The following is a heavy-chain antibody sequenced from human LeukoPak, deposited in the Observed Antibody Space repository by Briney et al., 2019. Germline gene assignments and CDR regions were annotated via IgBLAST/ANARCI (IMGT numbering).Heavy chain of an antibody. CDR3: AREGGYDILTGYQDY. D-gene: IGHD3-9*01. J-gene: IGHJ4*02. Sequence: GASVKVSCKVSGYTLTELSMHWMRQAPGKGLEWMGGFDPEDGETIYAQKFQGRVTMTEDTSTDTAYMELSSLRSEDTAVYYCAREGGYDILTGYQDYWGQGTLVTVSS. CDR1: GYTLTELS. CDR2: FDPEDGET. V-gene: IGHV1-24*01.